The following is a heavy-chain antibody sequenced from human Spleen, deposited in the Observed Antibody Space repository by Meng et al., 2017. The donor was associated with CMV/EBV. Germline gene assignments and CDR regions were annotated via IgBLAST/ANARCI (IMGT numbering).Heavy chain of an antibody. D-gene: IGHD6-13*01. Sequence: SGNTFSSSTRNWVRQAPGKGLEWVSSISPSSSYIYYADSVKGRFTISRDNAKNSLYLQMNSLRAEDTAVYYCARDKSSSWYLNWFAPWGQGTLVTVSS. CDR1: GNTFSSST. CDR2: ISPSSSYI. V-gene: IGHV3-21*01. CDR3: ARDKSSSWYLNWFAP. J-gene: IGHJ5*02.